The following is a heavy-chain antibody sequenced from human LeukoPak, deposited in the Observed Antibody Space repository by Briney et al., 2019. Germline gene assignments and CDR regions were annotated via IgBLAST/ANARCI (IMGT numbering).Heavy chain of an antibody. CDR1: GGSFSGYY. Sequence: SETLSLTCAVYGGSFSGYYWSWIRQPPGKGLEWIGEINHSGSTNYNPSLKSRVTISVDTSKNQFSLKLSFVTAADTAVYYCARGMTHGYFDLWGRGTPVTVSS. V-gene: IGHV4-34*01. CDR2: INHSGST. J-gene: IGHJ2*01. CDR3: ARGMTHGYFDL.